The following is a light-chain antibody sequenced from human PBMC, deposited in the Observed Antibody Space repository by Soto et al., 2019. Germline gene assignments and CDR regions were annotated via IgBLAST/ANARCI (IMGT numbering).Light chain of an antibody. CDR2: DVS. V-gene: IGLV2-14*01. CDR1: SSDVGGYRY. Sequence: QSALTQPASVSGSPGQSITISCTGTSSDVGGYRYVSWYQQHPGKAPKLMIYDVSNRPSGVSNRFSGSKSGNTASLTISGLQADDEADYYCSSYTSSSTLGVFGTGTKLTVL. CDR3: SSYTSSSTLGV. J-gene: IGLJ1*01.